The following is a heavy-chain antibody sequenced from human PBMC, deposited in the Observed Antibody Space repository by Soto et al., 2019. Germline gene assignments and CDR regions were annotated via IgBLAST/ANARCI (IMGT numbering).Heavy chain of an antibody. D-gene: IGHD5-12*01. CDR1: GYSFITSYH. CDR2: INPTGSMT. J-gene: IGHJ3*02. Sequence: QVQLVQSGAEVKKTGASVKVSCKASGYSFITSYHMHWVRQAPGQGLEWMGIINPTGSMTRYSQKFQGRLTMTRDTSTATDYMELSKLTSEDTAVYFCARDTGYDHDAFDIWGQGTRVTVSS. V-gene: IGHV1-46*01. CDR3: ARDTGYDHDAFDI.